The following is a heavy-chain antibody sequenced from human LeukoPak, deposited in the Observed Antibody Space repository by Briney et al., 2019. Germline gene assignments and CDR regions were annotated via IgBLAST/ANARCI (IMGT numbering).Heavy chain of an antibody. CDR2: VSSSSVSI. V-gene: IGHV3-48*04. Sequence: GGSLRLSCAASGFTFSSYSMNWVRQAPGKGLEWISYVSSSSVSIYYADSVKGRFTISRDNPKSSLYLQMNSLRAEDTAVYYCARDHPLYHYYMDVWGRGTTVTVSS. J-gene: IGHJ6*03. CDR1: GFTFSSYS. CDR3: ARDHPLYHYYMDV.